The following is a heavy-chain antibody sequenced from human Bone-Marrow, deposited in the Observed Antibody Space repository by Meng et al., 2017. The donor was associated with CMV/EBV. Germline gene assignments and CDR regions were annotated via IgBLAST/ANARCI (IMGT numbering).Heavy chain of an antibody. V-gene: IGHV3-21*01. CDR3: ARDGCSSTSCYDHYYYYGMDV. CDR2: ISSSSSYI. J-gene: IGHJ6*02. CDR1: GFTFSSYS. D-gene: IGHD2-2*01. Sequence: GESLKISCAASGFTFSSYSMNWVRQAPGKGLEWVSSISSSSSYIYYADSVKGRFTISRDNAKNSLYLQMNSLRAEDTAVDYCARDGCSSTSCYDHYYYYGMDVWGQGTTVTVSS.